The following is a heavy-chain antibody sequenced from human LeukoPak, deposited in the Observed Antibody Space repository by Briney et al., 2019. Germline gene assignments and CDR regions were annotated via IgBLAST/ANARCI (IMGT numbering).Heavy chain of an antibody. J-gene: IGHJ1*01. CDR1: GFTFSSNY. Sequence: GGSLRLSCAASGFTFSSNYMSWVRQAPGKGLEWVSVIYSGGSTYYADSVKGRFTISRDNSKNTLYLQMNSLRADDTALYYCAKGAVAVVARNWFLRWGQPALLTVSS. CDR3: AKGAVAVVARNWFLR. V-gene: IGHV3-53*01. CDR2: IYSGGST. D-gene: IGHD2-15*01.